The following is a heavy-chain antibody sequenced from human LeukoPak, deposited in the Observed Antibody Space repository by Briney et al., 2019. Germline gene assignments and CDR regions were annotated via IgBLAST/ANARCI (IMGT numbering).Heavy chain of an antibody. CDR3: ARDLDIASGSMEMATVGY. CDR2: INPSGGST. V-gene: IGHV1-46*01. CDR1: GYTFTSYY. J-gene: IGHJ4*02. Sequence: ASVKVSCKASGYTFTSYYMHWVRQAPGQGLEWMGIINPSGGSTSYAQKFQGRVTMTRDTSTSTVYMELSSLRSEDTAVYYCARDLDIASGSMEMATVGYWGQGTLVTVSS. D-gene: IGHD5-24*01.